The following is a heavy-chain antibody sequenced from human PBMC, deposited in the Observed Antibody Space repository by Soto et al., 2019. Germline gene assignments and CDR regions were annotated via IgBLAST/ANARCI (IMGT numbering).Heavy chain of an antibody. D-gene: IGHD3-22*01. Sequence: GGSLRLSXAASGFTFSSYGMHWVRQAPGKGLEWVAVIWYDGSNKYYADSVKGRFTISRDNSKNTLYLQMNSLRAEDTAVYYCARDRYYDSSGYYLVYWGQGTLVTVSS. CDR3: ARDRYYDSSGYYLVY. CDR2: IWYDGSNK. J-gene: IGHJ4*02. V-gene: IGHV3-33*01. CDR1: GFTFSSYG.